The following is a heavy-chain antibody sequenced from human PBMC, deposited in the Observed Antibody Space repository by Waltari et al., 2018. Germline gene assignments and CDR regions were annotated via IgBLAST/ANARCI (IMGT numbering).Heavy chain of an antibody. CDR1: CYSINRGFH. CDR2: VYHDGTT. V-gene: IGHV4-38-2*01. D-gene: IGHD2-2*03. J-gene: IGHJ4*02. CDR3: SRQVLGYCTSAACRRLES. Sequence: QVQLQESGPRLVEPSGTLSLPCGVYCYSINRGFHGGWFRQSPEKGLVWIATVYHDGTTFYNPSLKSRVTISMDMSTNQFSLKLKSVTAADTAVYFCSRQVLGYCTSAACRRLESWGPGTLVTVSS.